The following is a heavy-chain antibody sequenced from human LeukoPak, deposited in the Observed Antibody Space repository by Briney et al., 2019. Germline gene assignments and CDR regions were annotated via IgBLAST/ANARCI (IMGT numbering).Heavy chain of an antibody. CDR1: GGSISSGDYY. D-gene: IGHD1/OR15-1a*01. J-gene: IGHJ4*02. CDR3: ARTGEQAHFDY. Sequence: SETLSLTCTVSGGSISSGDYYWSWIRQPPGKGLEWIGYIYYSRSTYYNPSLKSRVTISVDTSKNQFSLKLSSVTAADTAVYYCARTGEQAHFDYWGQGTLVTVSS. V-gene: IGHV4-30-4*08. CDR2: IYYSRST.